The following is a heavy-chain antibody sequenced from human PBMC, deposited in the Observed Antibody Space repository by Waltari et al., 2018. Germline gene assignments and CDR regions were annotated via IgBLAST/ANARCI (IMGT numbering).Heavy chain of an antibody. V-gene: IGHV3-7*03. Sequence: EVQLVYSGGGLFQPGGSLRLTCAASGFTFSSNWISWVRQAPGRGLEWLANIKPDGSQQYYVDSVRGRFSISRDNAKNSLYLQLNSLRAEDTAIYYCARDFNWGWDFWGQGTLVTVSS. J-gene: IGHJ4*02. CDR1: GFTFSSNW. CDR2: IKPDGSQQ. CDR3: ARDFNWGWDF. D-gene: IGHD7-27*01.